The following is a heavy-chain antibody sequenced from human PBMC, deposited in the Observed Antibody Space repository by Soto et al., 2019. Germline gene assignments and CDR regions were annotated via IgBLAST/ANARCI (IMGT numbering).Heavy chain of an antibody. CDR1: GFTLNNYA. CDR3: AKGRGGSGSLTPRVDF. J-gene: IGHJ4*02. CDR2: ISGGGDTT. D-gene: IGHD3-10*01. V-gene: IGHV3-23*01. Sequence: EVQLLESGGGLVQPGGSLRLSCAASGFTLNNYAMTWVRQAPGKGLERVSAISGGGDTTSYADSVKGRFTVSRDGSKNTLYLQMSSLRAEDTALYYCAKGRGGSGSLTPRVDFWGQGTLVTVSS.